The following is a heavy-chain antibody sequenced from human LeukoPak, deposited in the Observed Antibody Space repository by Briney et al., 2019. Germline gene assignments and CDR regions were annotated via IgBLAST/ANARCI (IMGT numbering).Heavy chain of an antibody. CDR3: ARGVREIVVVPAAISARGWFDP. J-gene: IGHJ5*02. Sequence: PSETLSLTCTVSGGSTSSYYWSWIRQPAGKGLEWIGRIYTSGSTNYNPSLKSRVTMSVDTSKNQFSLKLSSVTAADTAVYYCARGVREIVVVPAAISARGWFDPWGQGTLVTVSS. D-gene: IGHD2-2*01. CDR2: IYTSGST. V-gene: IGHV4-4*07. CDR1: GGSTSSYY.